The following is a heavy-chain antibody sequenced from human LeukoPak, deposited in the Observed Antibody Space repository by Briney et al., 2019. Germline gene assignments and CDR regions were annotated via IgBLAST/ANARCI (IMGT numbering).Heavy chain of an antibody. CDR3: ARQMTPHGNFDY. CDR1: GFTLSNFA. V-gene: IGHV3-13*01. CDR2: IGTAGDT. J-gene: IGHJ4*02. Sequence: GGSLRLSCAASGFTLSNFALHWVRQATGKGLEWVSAIGTAGDTFYPGSVKGRFTISRENAKNSLYLQMNNLRAEDTAVYYCARQMTPHGNFDYWGQGTLVTVSS. D-gene: IGHD1-26*01.